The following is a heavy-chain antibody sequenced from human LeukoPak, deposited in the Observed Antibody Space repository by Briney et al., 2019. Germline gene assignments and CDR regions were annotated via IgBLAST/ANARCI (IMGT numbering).Heavy chain of an antibody. Sequence: SETLSLTCTVSGGSISSSSYYWGWIRQPPGKGLEWIGSIYYSGSTYYNPSLKSRVTISVDTSKNQFSLKLSSVTAADTAVYYCARHDVLERSVFDYWGQGTLVTVSS. CDR3: ARHDVLERSVFDY. V-gene: IGHV4-39*01. CDR2: IYYSGST. D-gene: IGHD1-1*01. J-gene: IGHJ4*02. CDR1: GGSISSSSYY.